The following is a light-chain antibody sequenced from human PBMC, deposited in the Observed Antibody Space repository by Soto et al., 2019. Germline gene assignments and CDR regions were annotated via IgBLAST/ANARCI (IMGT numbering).Light chain of an antibody. CDR3: QQSDSTPLT. V-gene: IGKV1-39*01. CDR2: AAS. Sequence: DIQMTQSPSSLSASVGDRVTITCRASQSISTYLNWYQQKPGKAPKLLIYAASSLQSGVPSRFSGSGSGTDFTLTISSLQPEDFATYYCQQSDSTPLTFGGGTKVDIK. CDR1: QSISTY. J-gene: IGKJ4*01.